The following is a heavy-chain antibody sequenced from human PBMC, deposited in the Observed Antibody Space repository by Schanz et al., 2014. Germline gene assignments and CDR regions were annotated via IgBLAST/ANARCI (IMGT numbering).Heavy chain of an antibody. J-gene: IGHJ1*01. CDR2: ISYDGSNK. CDR3: ASGVHVSSLQKGLQF. CDR1: GFTFSSYG. D-gene: IGHD3-10*01. Sequence: QVQLVESGGGVVQPGRSLRLSCAASGFTFSSYGMHWVRQAPGKGLEWVAVISYDGSNKYYADSVKGRFTISRDNAKNSVSLQMRRLRVEDTAVYYCASGVHVSSLQKGLQFWGRGTLXIVSS. V-gene: IGHV3-30*19.